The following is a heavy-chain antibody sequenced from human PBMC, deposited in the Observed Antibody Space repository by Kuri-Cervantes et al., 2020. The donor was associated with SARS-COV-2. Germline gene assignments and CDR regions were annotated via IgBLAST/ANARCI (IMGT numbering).Heavy chain of an antibody. CDR1: GGSISSYY. Sequence: ESLKISCTVSGGSISSYYWSWIRQPPGKGLEWIGYIYYSGSTNYNPSLKSRVTISVDTSKNQFSLKLSSVTAADTAVYYCARGSNYDFWSGYSTFGYWGQGTLVTVSS. J-gene: IGHJ4*02. CDR2: IYYSGST. D-gene: IGHD3-3*01. V-gene: IGHV4-59*01. CDR3: ARGSNYDFWSGYSTFGY.